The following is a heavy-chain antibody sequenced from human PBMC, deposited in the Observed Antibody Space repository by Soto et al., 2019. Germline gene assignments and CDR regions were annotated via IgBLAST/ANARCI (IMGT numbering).Heavy chain of an antibody. J-gene: IGHJ4*02. Sequence: QLQLQESGPGLVKPSETLSLTCTVSGGSISSSSYYWGWIRQPPGKVLEWIGSIYYSGSTYYNPSLKSRVTISVDTSKNQFSLKLSSVTAADTAVYYCARHQDDDFWSGYPDYWGQGTLVTVSS. D-gene: IGHD3-3*01. CDR1: GGSISSSSYY. CDR3: ARHQDDDFWSGYPDY. CDR2: IYYSGST. V-gene: IGHV4-39*01.